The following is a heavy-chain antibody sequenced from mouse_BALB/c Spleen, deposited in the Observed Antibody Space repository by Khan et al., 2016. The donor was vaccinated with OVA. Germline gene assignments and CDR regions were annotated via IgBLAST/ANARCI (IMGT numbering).Heavy chain of an antibody. J-gene: IGHJ4*01. CDR1: GYSITSDYA. CDR3: ARDGSRYNYAMDY. D-gene: IGHD2-3*01. CDR2: INYSGST. V-gene: IGHV3-2*02. Sequence: EVQLQESGPGLVNPSQSLSLTCTVTGYSITSDYAWNWIRQFPGNKLEWMGYINYSGSTNYNPALKSRISITRDTSKNQFFLQLNSVTTEDTATYYRARDGSRYNYAMDYWGQGTSVTVSS.